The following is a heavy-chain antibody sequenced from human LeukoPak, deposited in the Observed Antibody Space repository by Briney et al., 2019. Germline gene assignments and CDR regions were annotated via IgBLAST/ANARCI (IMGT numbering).Heavy chain of an antibody. J-gene: IGHJ3*02. CDR3: ARVPLGYCSGGSCYQDAFDI. CDR1: GGSISTYY. D-gene: IGHD2-15*01. CDR2: IYYSGST. V-gene: IGHV4-59*01. Sequence: PSETLSLTCTVSGGSISTYYWSWIRQPPGKGLEWIGYIYYSGSTNYNPSLKSRVTISVDTSKNQFSLKLSSVTAADTAVYYCARVPLGYCSGGSCYQDAFDIWGQGTMVTVSS.